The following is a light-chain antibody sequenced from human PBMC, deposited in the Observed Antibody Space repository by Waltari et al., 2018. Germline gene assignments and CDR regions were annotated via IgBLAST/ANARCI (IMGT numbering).Light chain of an antibody. J-gene: IGKJ5*01. CDR3: QHYGSSPPIT. CDR2: AAS. CDR1: QSVASSY. Sequence: DIVLTQSPGPPSLSPRERAPLSCRASQSVASSYLAWYQQRPGQAPSLLIYAASSRASGIPDRFSGSGSGTDFTLTISRLEPEDFAVYYCQHYGSSPPITFGQGTRLEIK. V-gene: IGKV3-20*01.